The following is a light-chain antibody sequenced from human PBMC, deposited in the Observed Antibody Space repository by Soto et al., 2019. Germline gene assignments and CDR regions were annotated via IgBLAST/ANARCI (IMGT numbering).Light chain of an antibody. J-gene: IGLJ1*01. CDR1: SSDVGSYNL. V-gene: IGLV2-23*01. Sequence: ALAQPASVSGSPGQSITISCTGTSSDVGSYNLVSWYQQHPGKAPKLMIYEDSKRPSGVSNRFSGSKSGNTASLTISGLQAEDEADYYCCSYAGSSTYVFGTGTKVTVL. CDR3: CSYAGSSTYV. CDR2: EDS.